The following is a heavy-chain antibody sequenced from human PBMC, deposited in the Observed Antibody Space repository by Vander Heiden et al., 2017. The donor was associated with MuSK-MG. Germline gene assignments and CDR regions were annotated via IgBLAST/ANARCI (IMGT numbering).Heavy chain of an antibody. CDR2: LSGSGGST. J-gene: IGHJ4*02. Sequence: EVHLLASGGGLVQPGGSLRLPRAASGSTCRGSGMSWVRQAPGKGLEWVASLSGSGGSTYYADSGKGRFIISRDNTKDTLYLQMTRMRAEETAVYYCAKDRRPSGSYGYFDYWGQGTLVTVSS. V-gene: IGHV3-23*01. D-gene: IGHD1-26*01. CDR3: AKDRRPSGSYGYFDY. CDR1: GSTCRGSG.